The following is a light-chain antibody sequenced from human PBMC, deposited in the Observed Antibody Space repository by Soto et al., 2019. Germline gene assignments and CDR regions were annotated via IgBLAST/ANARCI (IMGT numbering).Light chain of an antibody. CDR3: QQYHD. V-gene: IGKV1-5*03. CDR1: QSISTW. Sequence: DNQMTQSPSTLSASVGDRVTITCRARQSISTWLAWYQQKPGKAPKVLIHQTSILQDGVPSRFSGTGSGTEFTLTIDSLQPDDFATYYCQQYHDFGQGTKLEI. J-gene: IGKJ2*01. CDR2: QTS.